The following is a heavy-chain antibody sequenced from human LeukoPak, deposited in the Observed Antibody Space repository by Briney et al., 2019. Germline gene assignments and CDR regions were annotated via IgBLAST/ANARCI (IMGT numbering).Heavy chain of an antibody. CDR3: AGRVTGYSSGYVY. CDR1: GITFSNYA. J-gene: IGHJ4*02. CDR2: ISGSAHKI. D-gene: IGHD5-18*01. V-gene: IGHV3-23*01. Sequence: PGGSLRLSCVASGITFSNYAVSWVRQAPEKGLDWVPVISGSAHKIRYADSVKGRFTISRDNSENIVYLQMNNLRAEDTAVYYCAGRVTGYSSGYVYWGQGTLVTVSS.